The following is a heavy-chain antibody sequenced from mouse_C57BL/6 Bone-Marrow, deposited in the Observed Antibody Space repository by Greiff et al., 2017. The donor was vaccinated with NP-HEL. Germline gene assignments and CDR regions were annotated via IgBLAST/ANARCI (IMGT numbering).Heavy chain of an antibody. Sequence: VKLMESGPGLVQPSQSLSITCTVSGFSLTSYGVHWVRQSPGKGLEWLGVIWSGGSTDYNAAFISRLSISKDNSKSQVFFKMNSLQADDTAIYYCARNWPYFDVWGTGTTVTVSS. V-gene: IGHV2-2*01. CDR1: GFSLTSYG. CDR3: ARNWPYFDV. J-gene: IGHJ1*03. CDR2: IWSGGST.